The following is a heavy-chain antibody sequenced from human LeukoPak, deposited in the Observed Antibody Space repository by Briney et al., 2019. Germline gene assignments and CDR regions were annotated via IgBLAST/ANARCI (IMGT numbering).Heavy chain of an antibody. CDR3: ARGGHY. D-gene: IGHD1-26*01. CDR1: GFTFSTYS. Sequence: PGGSLRLSCAASGFTFSTYSMNWVRQAPGKGLEWVSYISSSGTIYYADSVKGRFTISRDNAKNSLYLQMNSLRAEDTAVYYCARGGHYWGQGTLVTVSS. CDR2: ISSSGTI. J-gene: IGHJ4*02. V-gene: IGHV3-48*01.